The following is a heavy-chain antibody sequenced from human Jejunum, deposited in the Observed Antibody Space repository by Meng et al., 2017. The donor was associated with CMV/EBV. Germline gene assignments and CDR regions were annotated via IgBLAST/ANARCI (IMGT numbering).Heavy chain of an antibody. CDR2: INPNTGGT. Sequence: SGYTFIEYYIFWVRQAPGQGLEWMGWINPNTGGTTYSQKFQGRVTMTRDTSISTAYMEVTRLRSDDTAVYYCARDWGAYTDYFFDYWGQGTLVTVSS. V-gene: IGHV1-2*02. J-gene: IGHJ4*02. CDR1: GYTFIEYY. D-gene: IGHD3-16*01. CDR3: ARDWGAYTDYFFDY.